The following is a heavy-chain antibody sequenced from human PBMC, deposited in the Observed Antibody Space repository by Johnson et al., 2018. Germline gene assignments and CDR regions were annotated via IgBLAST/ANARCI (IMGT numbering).Heavy chain of an antibody. CDR2: IYDSGST. CDR1: GGSISSYY. V-gene: IGHV4-59*01. Sequence: QVQLQESGPGLVKPSETLSLTCTVSGGSISSYYWSWIRQPPGKGLEWIGYIYDSGSTNYKPYHKGRVTISVDTSKNQFSLRLSSVTAADTAVNYCARGRTTGYYYYMDVWGKGTTVTVSS. CDR3: ARGRTTGYYYYMDV. J-gene: IGHJ6*03. D-gene: IGHD4-17*01.